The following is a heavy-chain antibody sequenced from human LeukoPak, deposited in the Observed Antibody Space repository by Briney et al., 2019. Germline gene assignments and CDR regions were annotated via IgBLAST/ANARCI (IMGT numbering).Heavy chain of an antibody. J-gene: IGHJ4*02. CDR3: AKGVGAGNSVYFDY. V-gene: IGHV3-23*01. Sequence: GGSLRLSCAASGFTFSNYAMSWVRQAPGKGLEWVSVIGGSGGDTYYADSVKGRLTISRDNSKNTLYLQMNNLRAEDTAVYYCAKGVGAGNSVYFDYWGQGALVTVSS. CDR2: IGGSGGDT. CDR1: GFTFSNYA. D-gene: IGHD4-23*01.